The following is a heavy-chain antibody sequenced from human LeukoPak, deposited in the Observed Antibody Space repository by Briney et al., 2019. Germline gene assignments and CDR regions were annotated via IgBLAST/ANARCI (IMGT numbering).Heavy chain of an antibody. V-gene: IGHV1-69*13. Sequence: SVKVSCKASGGTFSSYVINLVRQAPGQGLEWMGGIIPIFSTADYAQKFQGRVTITADESTSTAYMELSSLRSEDTAVYYCAIGVRSSGSYQIWGHAFDIWGQGTMVTVSS. CDR1: GGTFSSYV. CDR2: IIPIFSTA. CDR3: AIGVRSSGSYQIWGHAFDI. D-gene: IGHD3-10*01. J-gene: IGHJ3*02.